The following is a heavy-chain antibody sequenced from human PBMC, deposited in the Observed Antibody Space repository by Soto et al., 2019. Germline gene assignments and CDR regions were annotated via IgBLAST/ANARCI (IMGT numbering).Heavy chain of an antibody. CDR1: GYAFTSYD. Sequence: ASVKVSCTASGYAFTSYDINWVRQATGQGLEWMGWMNPNSGNTGYAQKFQGRVTMTRNTSISTAYMELSSLRSEDTAVYYCARRIYIAAAGTGVYFQHWGQGTLVTVSS. CDR2: MNPNSGNT. D-gene: IGHD6-13*01. J-gene: IGHJ1*01. V-gene: IGHV1-8*01. CDR3: ARRIYIAAAGTGVYFQH.